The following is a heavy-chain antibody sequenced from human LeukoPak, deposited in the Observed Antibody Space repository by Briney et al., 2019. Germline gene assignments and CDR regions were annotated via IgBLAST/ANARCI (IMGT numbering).Heavy chain of an antibody. V-gene: IGHV1-18*01. CDR2: ISAYNGNR. Sequence: ASVKVSCKTSGYTLTSYGIIWVRQAPGQGLEWMGWISAYNGNRNYAQKLQGRVTMTTDTSTSTAYMELRSLRSDDTAVYYCARGGPGWDSSSWYNYWGQGTLVTVSS. CDR3: ARGGPGWDSSSWYNY. CDR1: GYTLTSYG. J-gene: IGHJ4*02. D-gene: IGHD6-13*01.